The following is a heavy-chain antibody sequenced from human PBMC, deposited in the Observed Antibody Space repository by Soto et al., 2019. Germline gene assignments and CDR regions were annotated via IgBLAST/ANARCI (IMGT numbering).Heavy chain of an antibody. CDR3: TRSPPTLGD. CDR2: ISSIATTI. Sequence: EVQLVESGGGLVQPGGSLRLSCAASGFTFSSYEMNWIRQAPGKGLEWVSYISSIATTIYYADSVKGRFTISRDNAKNSLFLHLKSLGPEDTAVYYCTRSPPTLGDWGQGTLVTVSS. CDR1: GFTFSSYE. D-gene: IGHD1-26*01. V-gene: IGHV3-48*03. J-gene: IGHJ4*02.